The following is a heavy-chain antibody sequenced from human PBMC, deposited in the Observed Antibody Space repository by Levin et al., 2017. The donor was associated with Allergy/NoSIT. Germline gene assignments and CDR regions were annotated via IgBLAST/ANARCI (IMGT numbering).Heavy chain of an antibody. J-gene: IGHJ5*01. CDR2: ISDTAGST. V-gene: IGHV3-23*01. CDR1: GFTFNRYA. CDR3: VREYSNYPQNWFDS. Sequence: GESLKISCAASGFTFNRYAMSWVRQAPGKGLEWVSAISDTAGSTYYADSVRGRFTISKDFSRNTLFLQMNSLRVDDTAVYYCVREYSNYPQNWFDSWGQGTLVTVSS. D-gene: IGHD6-6*01.